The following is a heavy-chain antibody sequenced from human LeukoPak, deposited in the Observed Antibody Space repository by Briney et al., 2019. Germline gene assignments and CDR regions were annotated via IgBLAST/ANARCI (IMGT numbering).Heavy chain of an antibody. Sequence: PSGTLSLTCTVSGGSISSSSYYWGWIRQPPVKGLEWIGSIYYSGSTYYNPSLKSRVTISVDTSKNQFSLKLSSVTAADTAVYYCARQGQQLTRGWFDPWGQGTLVTVSS. D-gene: IGHD6-13*01. CDR1: GGSISSSSYY. V-gene: IGHV4-39*01. CDR3: ARQGQQLTRGWFDP. CDR2: IYYSGST. J-gene: IGHJ5*02.